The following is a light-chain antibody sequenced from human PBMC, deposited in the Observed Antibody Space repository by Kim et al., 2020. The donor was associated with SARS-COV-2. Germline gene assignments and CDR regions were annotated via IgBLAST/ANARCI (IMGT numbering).Light chain of an antibody. CDR1: SLRSYY. CDR3: NSRDSNDNVV. J-gene: IGLJ2*01. Sequence: SSELTQDPAVSVALGQTVRITCQGESLRSYYATWYQQKPGQAPILVIYGKNNRPSGIPDRFSGSSSGNTASLTITGAQAEDEADYYCNSRDSNDNVVFGG. CDR2: GKN. V-gene: IGLV3-19*01.